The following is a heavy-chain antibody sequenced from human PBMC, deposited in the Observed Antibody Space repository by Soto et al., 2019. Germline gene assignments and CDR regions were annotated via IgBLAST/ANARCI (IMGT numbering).Heavy chain of an antibody. CDR2: MNPNSGNT. Sequence: ASVKVSCKASGYTFTSYDINWVRQATGQGLEWMGWMNPNSGNTGYAQKFQGRVTMTRNTSISTAYMELSSLRSEDTAVYYCARTSSSWYDFLQESATLDYWGQGTLVTVSS. D-gene: IGHD6-13*01. J-gene: IGHJ4*02. CDR3: ARTSSSWYDFLQESATLDY. V-gene: IGHV1-8*01. CDR1: GYTFTSYD.